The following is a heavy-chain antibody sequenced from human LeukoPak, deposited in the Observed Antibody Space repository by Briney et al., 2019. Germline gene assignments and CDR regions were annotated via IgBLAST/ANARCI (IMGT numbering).Heavy chain of an antibody. D-gene: IGHD6-13*01. CDR3: ARGIRSWYSSSWPPRAERGWFDP. CDR2: INHSGST. CDR1: GGSFSGYY. J-gene: IGHJ5*02. Sequence: SETLSLTCAVYGGSFSGYYWSWIRQPPGKGLEWIGEINHSGSTNYNPSLKSRVTISVDTSKNQFSLKLSSVTAADTAVYYCARGIRSWYSSSWPPRAERGWFDPWGQGTLVTVSS. V-gene: IGHV4-34*01.